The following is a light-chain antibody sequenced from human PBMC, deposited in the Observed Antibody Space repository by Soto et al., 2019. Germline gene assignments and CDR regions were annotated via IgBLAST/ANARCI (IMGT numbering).Light chain of an antibody. J-gene: IGKJ1*01. CDR2: DAS. CDR1: QTVSSQ. V-gene: IGKV3-11*01. CDR3: QQRSSWPT. Sequence: LLPQSPATLSLSPGEIATLSCRASQTVSSQLAWYQQKPGQAPRLLIYDASKKAAGVPGRFSGSGSGTAFSLTISSLETDDFGVYYCQQRSSWPTFGQGTRVEIK.